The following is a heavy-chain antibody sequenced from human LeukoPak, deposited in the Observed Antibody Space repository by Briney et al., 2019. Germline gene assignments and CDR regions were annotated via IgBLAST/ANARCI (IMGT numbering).Heavy chain of an antibody. J-gene: IGHJ2*01. Sequence: GGSLRLSCAASGFTFSNYGLHWVRQAPGKGLEWVAVIWYDGRKIYYTDSVKGRFTISRDKSKNTLYLQMNNLRAEDTALYSCAREAYSYGSTDYYFDLWGRGTLVTVS. CDR3: AREAYSYGSTDYYFDL. CDR2: IWYDGRKI. D-gene: IGHD5-18*01. V-gene: IGHV3-33*01. CDR1: GFTFSNYG.